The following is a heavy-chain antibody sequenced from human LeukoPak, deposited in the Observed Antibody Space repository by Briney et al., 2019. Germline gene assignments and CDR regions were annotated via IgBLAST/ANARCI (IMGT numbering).Heavy chain of an antibody. CDR3: ARSGVEMATIPDY. V-gene: IGHV1-8*01. Sequence: ASVKVSCKASGYSFTRFGINWVRQATGQGLEWMGWMNPNSGNTGYAQKFQGRVTMTRNTSISTAYMELSSLRSEDTAVYSCARSGVEMATIPDYWGQGTLSPSPQ. CDR1: GYSFTRFG. CDR2: MNPNSGNT. J-gene: IGHJ4*02. D-gene: IGHD5-24*01.